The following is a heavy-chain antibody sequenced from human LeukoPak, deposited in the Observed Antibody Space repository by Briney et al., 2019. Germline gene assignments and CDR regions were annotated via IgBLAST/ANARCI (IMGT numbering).Heavy chain of an antibody. CDR1: GFTFSSQW. CDR3: ASERPSSSWCDF. Sequence: GGSLRLSCAASGFTFSSQWMTWVRQAPGKGLEWVANIHPDGSEKYYVGSVRGRFTISRDNAKNSLYLQMNSLRAEDTAVYYCASERPSSSWCDFWGQGTLVTVSS. J-gene: IGHJ5*01. V-gene: IGHV3-7*01. D-gene: IGHD6-13*01. CDR2: IHPDGSEK.